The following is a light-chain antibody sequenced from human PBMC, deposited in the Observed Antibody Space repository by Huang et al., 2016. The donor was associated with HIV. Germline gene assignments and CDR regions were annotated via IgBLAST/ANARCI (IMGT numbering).Light chain of an antibody. J-gene: IGKJ4*01. V-gene: IGKV1-5*03. CDR3: QQYNSYSPLT. CDR1: QRINTW. Sequence: DIQMTQSPSTVSASVGDRVTITCRASQRINTWLAWYQQKPGKAPKLLIYKASSLESGGPSRFSGSGSGTEFTLTISSLQPDDFAIYYCQQYNSYSPLTFGGGTKVEIK. CDR2: KAS.